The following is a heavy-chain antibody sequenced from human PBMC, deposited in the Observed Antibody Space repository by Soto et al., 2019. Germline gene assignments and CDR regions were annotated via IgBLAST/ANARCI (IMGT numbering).Heavy chain of an antibody. CDR1: GFTFSIYT. CDR2: ISSNGCTT. V-gene: IGHV3-64D*08. Sequence: GSLRLSCSASGFTFSIYTMFWVRQAPGKGLEYVSAISSNGCTTCYADSVKGRFTISRDNSKNTLYLQMSSLRAEDTAVYYCVTERAPYWGQGTLVTVSS. CDR3: VTERAPY. J-gene: IGHJ4*02.